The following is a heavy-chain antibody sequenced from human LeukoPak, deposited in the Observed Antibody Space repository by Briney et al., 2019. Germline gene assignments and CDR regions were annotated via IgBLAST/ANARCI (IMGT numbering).Heavy chain of an antibody. Sequence: GASLQISCKGSGYSFTSYWIGWVRQMPGKGLEWMGIIYPGDSDTRYSPSFQGQVTISADKSISTAYLQWSSLKASDTAMYYCARALSSPLDAFDIWGQGTMVTVSS. CDR1: GYSFTSYW. D-gene: IGHD6-13*01. CDR3: ARALSSPLDAFDI. V-gene: IGHV5-51*01. J-gene: IGHJ3*02. CDR2: IYPGDSDT.